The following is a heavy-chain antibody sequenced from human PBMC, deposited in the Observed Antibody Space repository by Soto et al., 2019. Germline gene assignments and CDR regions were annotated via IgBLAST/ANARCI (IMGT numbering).Heavy chain of an antibody. J-gene: IGHJ4*02. CDR2: LNPNSGNS. V-gene: IGHV1-8*01. CDR3: ARGQNYYDSSGYNDY. D-gene: IGHD3-22*01. CDR1: GYTFTGYD. Sequence: GASVKVSCKASGYTFTGYDINWVRQATGQGLEWMGWLNPNSGNSGSAQKFQGRVTVTRDTSINTAYMELSSLSSGDTAVYYCARGQNYYDSSGYNDYWGQGTLVTVSS.